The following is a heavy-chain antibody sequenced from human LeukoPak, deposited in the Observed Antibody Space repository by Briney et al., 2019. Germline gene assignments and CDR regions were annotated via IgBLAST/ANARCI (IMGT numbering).Heavy chain of an antibody. V-gene: IGHV3-48*03. D-gene: IGHD4-23*01. CDR1: GFTFSSYE. CDR2: ISSSGSTI. CDR3: AREYGGSSPFDY. Sequence: PGGSLRLSCAASGFTFSSYEMHWVRQAPGKGLEWVSYISSSGSTIYYADAVKGRFTISRDNAKNSLYLQMNSLRAEDTAVHYCAREYGGSSPFDYWGQGTLVTVSS. J-gene: IGHJ4*02.